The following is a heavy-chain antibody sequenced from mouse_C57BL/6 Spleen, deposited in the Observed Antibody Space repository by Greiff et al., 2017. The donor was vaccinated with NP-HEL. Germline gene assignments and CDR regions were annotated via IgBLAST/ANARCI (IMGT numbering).Heavy chain of an antibody. CDR2: ISSGSSTI. CDR1: GFTFSDYG. CDR3: ARDAVPWYFDV. Sequence: VQLKESGGGLVKPGGSLKLSCAASGFTFSDYGMHWVRQAPEKGLEWVAYISSGSSTIYYADTVKGRFTISRDNAKNTLFLQMTSLRSEDTAMYYCARDAVPWYFDVWGTGTTVTVSA. V-gene: IGHV5-17*01. D-gene: IGHD1-1*01. J-gene: IGHJ1*03.